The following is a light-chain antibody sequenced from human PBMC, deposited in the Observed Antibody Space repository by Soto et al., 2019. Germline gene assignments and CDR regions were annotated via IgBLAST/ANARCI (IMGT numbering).Light chain of an antibody. CDR1: SSDIGADND. CDR3: QSYDSSLSGYV. Sequence: QSALTQPASVSGSPGQSITFSCTGTSSDIGADNDVPWYQHHPGTAPKLLIYGVTNRPSGVPDRFSGSKSGTSASLAITGLQAEDEADYYCQSYDSSLSGYVFGTGTKVTVL. CDR2: GVT. V-gene: IGLV1-40*01. J-gene: IGLJ1*01.